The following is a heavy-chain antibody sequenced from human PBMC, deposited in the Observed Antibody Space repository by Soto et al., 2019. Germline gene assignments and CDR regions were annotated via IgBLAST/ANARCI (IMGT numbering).Heavy chain of an antibody. CDR3: ARDNYGHLDY. J-gene: IGHJ4*02. V-gene: IGHV1-2*02. Sequence: QVQLVQSGAEVKKPGASVKVSCRPSGYTFTAYYIHWVRQAPGQGLEWMGWVDPSSGGTRDAQNFQGSVTMTRDTSTRTVYMELNWLRSDAAALYYCARDNYGHLDYWGQGTLVTVSS. D-gene: IGHD3-10*01. CDR2: VDPSSGGT. CDR1: GYTFTAYY.